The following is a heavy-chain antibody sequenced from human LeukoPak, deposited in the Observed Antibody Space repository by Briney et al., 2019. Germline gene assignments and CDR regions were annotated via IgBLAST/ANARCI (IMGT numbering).Heavy chain of an antibody. CDR1: GYTFTSYD. J-gene: IGHJ4*02. CDR3: ARVSSGSHLFDY. D-gene: IGHD3-10*01. CDR2: MNPNSGNT. Sequence: ASVKVSCKASGYTFTSYDINWVRQATGQGLEWMGWMNPNSGNTGYAQKFQGRVTMTRNTSISTAYMELSSLRSEDTAVYYCARVSSGSHLFDYWGQGTLVTVSS. V-gene: IGHV1-8*01.